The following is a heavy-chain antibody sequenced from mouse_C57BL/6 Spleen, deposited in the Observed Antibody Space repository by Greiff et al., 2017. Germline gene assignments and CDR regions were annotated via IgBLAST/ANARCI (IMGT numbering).Heavy chain of an antibody. D-gene: IGHD1-1*01. V-gene: IGHV1-81*01. CDR3: ARYTTVVATSDY. CDR2: FYPRSGNT. CDR1: GYTFTSYG. J-gene: IGHJ2*01. Sequence: VQLQQSGAELARPGASVKLSCKASGYTFTSYGISWVKQRTGQGLEWIGEFYPRSGNTYYNEKFKGKATLTADQSSSTAYMELRSLTSEDAAVYFCARYTTVVATSDYWGQGTTLTVSS.